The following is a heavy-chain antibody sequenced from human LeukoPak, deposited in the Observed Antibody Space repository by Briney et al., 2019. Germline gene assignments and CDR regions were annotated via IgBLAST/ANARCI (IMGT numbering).Heavy chain of an antibody. Sequence: PGGSLRLSCAASGFTFSSYWMSWVRQAPGKGLEWVANIKQDGSEKYYVDSVKGRFTISRDNAKDSLYLQMNSLRAEDTAVYYCARDPRYRSTMVRGVVTLLDYWGQGTLVTVSS. CDR3: ARDPRYRSTMVRGVVTLLDY. CDR1: GFTFSSYW. V-gene: IGHV3-7*01. CDR2: IKQDGSEK. J-gene: IGHJ4*02. D-gene: IGHD3-10*01.